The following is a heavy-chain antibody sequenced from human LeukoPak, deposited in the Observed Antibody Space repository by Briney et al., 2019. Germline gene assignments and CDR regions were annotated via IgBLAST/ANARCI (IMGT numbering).Heavy chain of an antibody. D-gene: IGHD3-9*01. Sequence: GASVKVSCKASGYTFTGYAMHWVRQAPGQRLEWMGWINAGNGNTKYSQKFQGRVTITRDTSASTAYMELSSLRSEDTAVYYCARDTLRYSNYDYWGQGTLVTVSS. CDR3: ARDTLRYSNYDY. J-gene: IGHJ4*02. CDR1: GYTFTGYA. CDR2: INAGNGNT. V-gene: IGHV1-3*01.